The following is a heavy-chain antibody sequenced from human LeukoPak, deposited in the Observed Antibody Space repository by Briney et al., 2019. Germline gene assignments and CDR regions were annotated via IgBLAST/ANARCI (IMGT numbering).Heavy chain of an antibody. CDR2: ISYDGSNK. J-gene: IGHJ4*02. D-gene: IGHD2-21*02. CDR3: ARAQKECGGDCYSADY. CDR1: GFTFSSYA. Sequence: GRSLRLSCAASGFTFSSYAMHWVRQAPGKGLEWVAVISYDGSNKYYADSVKGRFTISRDNSKNTLYLQMNSLRAEDTAVYYCARAQKECGGDCYSADYWGQGTLVTVSS. V-gene: IGHV3-30*04.